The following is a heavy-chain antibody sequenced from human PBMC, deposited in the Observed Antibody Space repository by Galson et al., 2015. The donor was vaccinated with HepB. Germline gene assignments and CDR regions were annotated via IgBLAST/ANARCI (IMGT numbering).Heavy chain of an antibody. D-gene: IGHD6-19*01. CDR1: GYTFSSYG. V-gene: IGHV1-18*01. CDR2: ISPDGDSR. J-gene: IGHJ4*02. Sequence: SVKVSCKASGYTFSSYGISWVRQAPGQGLEWMGWISPDGDSRKYAEKFQDRVTMTTDTSTTTAYMELRGLKSDDTAVYYCARDPRYSNAWFRVMSGWVWGQGTLVIVSS. CDR3: ARDPRYSNAWFRVMSGWV.